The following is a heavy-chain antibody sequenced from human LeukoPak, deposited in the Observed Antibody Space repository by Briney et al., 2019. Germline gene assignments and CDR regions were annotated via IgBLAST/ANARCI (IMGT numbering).Heavy chain of an antibody. V-gene: IGHV1-2*02. J-gene: IGHJ3*02. CDR1: GYTFTTYF. CDR2: INPYSGDT. CDR3: ARHWAEPAATDDAFDI. Sequence: ASVKVSCKTSGYTFTTYFIHWVRQAPGQGLEWMGGINPYSGDTKYAQKFQGRVTMTRDTSISTAYMELSRLMSDDTAVYYCARHWAEPAATDDAFDIWGQGTMAVVSS. D-gene: IGHD3-16*01.